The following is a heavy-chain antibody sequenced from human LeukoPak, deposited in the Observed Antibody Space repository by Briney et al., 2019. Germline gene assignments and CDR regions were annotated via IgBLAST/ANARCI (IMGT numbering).Heavy chain of an antibody. D-gene: IGHD5-12*01. CDR2: ISGSGGST. CDR1: GFTLSSYA. Sequence: TAGSLRLSCAASGFTLSSYAMSWVRQAPGKGLEWVSAISGSGGSTYYADSVKGRFTISRDNSKNTLYLQMNSLRAEDTAVYYCAKDPEWLRHYWGQGTLVTVSS. J-gene: IGHJ4*02. V-gene: IGHV3-23*01. CDR3: AKDPEWLRHY.